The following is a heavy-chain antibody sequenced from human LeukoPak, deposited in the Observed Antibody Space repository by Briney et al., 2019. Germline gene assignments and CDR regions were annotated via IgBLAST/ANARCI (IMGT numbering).Heavy chain of an antibody. Sequence: PSETLSLTCTVPGGSISSYYWSWIRQPPRKGLEWIGYIYYSGSTNYNPYLKSRVTISVDTSKNQFSLKLSSVTAADTAVYYCARNYGSGSYPFDYWGQGTLDTVSS. CDR2: IYYSGST. J-gene: IGHJ4*02. CDR3: ARNYGSGSYPFDY. D-gene: IGHD3-10*01. CDR1: GGSISSYY. V-gene: IGHV4-59*01.